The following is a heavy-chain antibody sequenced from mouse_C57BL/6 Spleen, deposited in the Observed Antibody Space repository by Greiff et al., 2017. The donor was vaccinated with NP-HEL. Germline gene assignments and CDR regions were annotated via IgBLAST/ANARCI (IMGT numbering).Heavy chain of an antibody. V-gene: IGHV5-16*01. CDR2: INYDGSST. CDR3: ARELGYYAMDY. J-gene: IGHJ4*01. CDR1: GFTFSDYY. Sequence: EVKLVESEGGLVQPGSSMKLSCTASGFTFSDYYMAWVRQVPEKGLEWVANINYDGSSTYYLDSLKSRFIISRDNAKNILYLQMSSLKSEDTATYYCARELGYYAMDYWGQGTSVTVSS. D-gene: IGHD3-3*01.